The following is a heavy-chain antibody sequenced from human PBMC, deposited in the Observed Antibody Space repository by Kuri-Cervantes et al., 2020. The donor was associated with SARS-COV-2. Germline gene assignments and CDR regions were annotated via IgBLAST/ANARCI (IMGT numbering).Heavy chain of an antibody. J-gene: IGHJ4*02. CDR3: ARLNGAYSNYFDY. D-gene: IGHD7-27*01. Sequence: GGSLRLSCAASGFTFSNAWMSWVRQAPGKGLEWVAGIFYDGSKTYYADSVNGRFTISRDNSRNILYLQMNTLRAEDTAVYYCARLNGAYSNYFDYWGQGILVTVSS. CDR2: IFYDGSKT. CDR1: GFTFSNAW. V-gene: IGHV3-33*08.